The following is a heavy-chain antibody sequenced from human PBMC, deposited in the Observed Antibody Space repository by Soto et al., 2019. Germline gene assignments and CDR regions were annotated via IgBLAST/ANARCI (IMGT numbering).Heavy chain of an antibody. CDR2: IDPSDSST. V-gene: IGHV5-10-1*01. CDR3: AATGYTYGYHFDH. CDR1: GYTFTSYW. Sequence: GESLKISCKASGYTFTSYWITWVRQMPGKGLEWMGRIDPSDSSTKYSPSFQGHVTISTDKSITTAHLQWTSLKVSDTAIYYCAATGYTYGYHFDHWGQGTQVTVSS. J-gene: IGHJ4*02. D-gene: IGHD5-18*01.